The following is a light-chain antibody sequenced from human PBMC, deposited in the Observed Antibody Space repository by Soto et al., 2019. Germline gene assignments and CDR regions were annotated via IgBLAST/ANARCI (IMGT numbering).Light chain of an antibody. CDR1: QTISNY. CDR2: GAS. J-gene: IGKJ3*01. Sequence: IQMTQSPASLAASLGDRITISCRASQTISNYLNWYHQKPGEAPKILIYGASTLQSGVPSSVSGSGSGTEFTLSISSLQPEDFGTYYCQQSYNVPFTFGPGTKVDVK. CDR3: QQSYNVPFT. V-gene: IGKV1-39*01.